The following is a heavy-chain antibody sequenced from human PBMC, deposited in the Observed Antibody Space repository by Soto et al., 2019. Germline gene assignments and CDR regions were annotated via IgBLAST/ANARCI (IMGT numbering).Heavy chain of an antibody. CDR2: IIPILGIA. CDR1: GGTFSSYT. J-gene: IGHJ4*02. Sequence: QVQLVQSGAEVKKPGSSVQVSCKASGGTFSSYTISWVRQAPGQGLEWMGRIIPILGIANYAQKFQGRVTITADKSTSTAYMELSSLRSEDTAVYYTASIVGATWFDYWGQGTLVTVSS. CDR3: ASIVGATWFDY. D-gene: IGHD1-26*01. V-gene: IGHV1-69*02.